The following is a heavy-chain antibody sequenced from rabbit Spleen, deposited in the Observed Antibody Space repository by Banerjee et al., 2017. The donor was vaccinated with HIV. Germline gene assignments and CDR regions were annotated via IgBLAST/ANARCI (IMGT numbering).Heavy chain of an antibody. CDR2: IDAGSSGFT. D-gene: IGHD1-1*01. V-gene: IGHV1S45*01. CDR3: ARDTSSSFSSYGMDL. CDR1: GVSFSISSY. Sequence: QEQVVESGGGLVQPGGSLKVSCTASGVSFSISSYMCWVRQAPGKGLEWMACIDAGSSGFTYFATWAKGRFTISKISSTTVTLQMTRLTAADTATYFCARDTSSSFSSYGMDLWGPGTLVTVS. J-gene: IGHJ6*01.